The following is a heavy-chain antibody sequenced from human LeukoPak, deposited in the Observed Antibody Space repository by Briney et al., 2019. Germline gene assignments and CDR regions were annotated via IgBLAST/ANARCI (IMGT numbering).Heavy chain of an antibody. D-gene: IGHD2-15*01. CDR2: IYHSGST. V-gene: IGHV4-4*02. Sequence: SGTLSLTCAVSGGSISSSNWWSWVRQPPGKGLEWIGEIYHSGSTNYNPSLKSRVTISVDKSKNQFSLKLSSVTAADTAVYYCARLVPYCSGGSCYLFDYWGQGTLVTVSS. CDR1: GGSISSSNW. J-gene: IGHJ4*02. CDR3: ARLVPYCSGGSCYLFDY.